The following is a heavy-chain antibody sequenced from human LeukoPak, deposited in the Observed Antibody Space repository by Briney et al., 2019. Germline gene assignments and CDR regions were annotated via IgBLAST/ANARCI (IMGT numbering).Heavy chain of an antibody. J-gene: IGHJ4*02. D-gene: IGHD2-15*01. Sequence: GGSLRLSCAASGFTVSNTYMSWVRQAPGKGLEWVSVIYSSGGTFYSESVKGRFTISRDYSKNTLYLQMNSLRVDDTAVYYCAKSVVVITFRFDDWGQGALVTVSS. CDR2: IYSSGGT. V-gene: IGHV3-53*01. CDR1: GFTVSNTY. CDR3: AKSVVVITFRFDD.